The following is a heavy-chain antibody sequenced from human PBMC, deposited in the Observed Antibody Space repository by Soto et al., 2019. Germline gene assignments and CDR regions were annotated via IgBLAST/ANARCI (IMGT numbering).Heavy chain of an antibody. CDR2: INPDNGNT. D-gene: IGHD2-15*01. V-gene: IGHV1-3*01. CDR1: GYTFTRYT. J-gene: IGHJ5*02. CDR3: AGGIAPGQPDP. Sequence: QVQLVQSGAEVKKPGASVKISCKASGYTFTRYTMNWVRQAPGQRLEWMGWINPDNGNTKSSQKFQDRVIITRDTSASTAYMDRSGLRSEDTALYYCAGGIAPGQPDPWGQGTLVTVSS.